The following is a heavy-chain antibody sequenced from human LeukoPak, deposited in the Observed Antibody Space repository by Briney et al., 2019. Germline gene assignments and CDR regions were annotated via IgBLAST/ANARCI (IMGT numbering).Heavy chain of an antibody. CDR1: GGSFSGYY. V-gene: IGHV4-34*01. J-gene: IGHJ4*02. D-gene: IGHD6-19*01. CDR3: ARGGGWSRN. Sequence: SETLSLTCAVYGGSFSGYYWSWIRQPPGKGLEWIGEINHSGSTNYNPSLKSRVTISVDTSKNQFSLKLSSVTAADTAVYYCARGGGWSRNGGQEPRVPVS. CDR2: INHSGST.